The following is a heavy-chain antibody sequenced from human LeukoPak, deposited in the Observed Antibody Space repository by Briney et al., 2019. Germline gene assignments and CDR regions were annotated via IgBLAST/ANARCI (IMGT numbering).Heavy chain of an antibody. CDR3: ARFLYCSGGSCYFGYFDY. CDR1: GGSISSYY. Sequence: KPSETLSLTCTVSGGSISSYYWSWIRQPPGKGLEWIGYIYYSGSTNYNPSLKSRVTISVDTSKNQFSLKLSSVTAAGTAVYYCARFLYCSGGSCYFGYFDYWGQGTLVTVSS. D-gene: IGHD2-15*01. J-gene: IGHJ4*02. V-gene: IGHV4-59*01. CDR2: IYYSGST.